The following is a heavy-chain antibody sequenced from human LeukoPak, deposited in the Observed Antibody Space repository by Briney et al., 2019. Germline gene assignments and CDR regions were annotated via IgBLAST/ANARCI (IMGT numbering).Heavy chain of an antibody. CDR2: IIPIFGTA. J-gene: IGHJ6*02. Sequence: SVKVSCKASGGTFSSYAISWVRQAPGQGLEWMGGIIPIFGTAYYAQKFQGRVTITADESTSTAYMELSSLRSEDTAAYYCALASGSYSYYYYGMDVWGQGTTVTVSS. V-gene: IGHV1-69*01. CDR1: GGTFSSYA. CDR3: ALASGSYSYYYYGMDV. D-gene: IGHD1-26*01.